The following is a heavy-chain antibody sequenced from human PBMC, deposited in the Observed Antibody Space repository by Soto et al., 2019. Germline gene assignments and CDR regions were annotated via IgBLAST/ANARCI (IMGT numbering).Heavy chain of an antibody. CDR2: IIPILGIA. V-gene: IGHV1-69*02. CDR3: APTPPVGATTGDAFDI. D-gene: IGHD1-26*01. CDR1: GGTFSSYT. J-gene: IGHJ3*02. Sequence: QVPLVQSGAEVKKPGSSVKVSCKASGGTFSSYTISWVRQAPGQGLEWMGRIIPILGIANYAQKFQGRVTITADKSTSTAYMELSSLRSEDTAVYYCAPTPPVGATTGDAFDIWGQGTMVTVSS.